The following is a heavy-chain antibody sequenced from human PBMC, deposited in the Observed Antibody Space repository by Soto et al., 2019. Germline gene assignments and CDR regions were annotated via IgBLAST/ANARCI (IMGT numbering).Heavy chain of an antibody. CDR2: IYYSGST. J-gene: IGHJ4*02. CDR3: ARLNYGDDY. CDR1: GGSISSSSYY. V-gene: IGHV4-39*01. D-gene: IGHD4-17*01. Sequence: PSETLSLTCTVSGGSISSSSYYWGWIRQPPGKGLEWIGSIYYSGSTYYKPSLKSRVTISVDTSKNQFSLKLSSVTAADTAVYYCARLNYGDDYWGQGTLVTVSS.